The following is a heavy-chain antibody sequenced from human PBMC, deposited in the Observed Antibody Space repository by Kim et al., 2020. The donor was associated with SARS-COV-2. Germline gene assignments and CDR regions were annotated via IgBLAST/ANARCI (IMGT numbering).Heavy chain of an antibody. J-gene: IGHJ4*02. CDR2: IYYSGST. Sequence: SETLSLTCTVSGGSISSSSYYWGWIRQPPGKGLEWIGSIYYSGSTYYNPSLKSRVTISVDTSKNQFSLKLSSVTAADTAVYYCARHSHYDYVWGSYRYTEGPFDYWGQGTLVTVSS. CDR3: ARHSHYDYVWGSYRYTEGPFDY. D-gene: IGHD3-16*02. V-gene: IGHV4-39*01. CDR1: GGSISSSSYY.